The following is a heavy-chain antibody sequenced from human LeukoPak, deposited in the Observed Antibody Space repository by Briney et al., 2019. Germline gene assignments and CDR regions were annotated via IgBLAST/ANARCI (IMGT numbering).Heavy chain of an antibody. CDR2: FSYSGSP. J-gene: IGHJ5*02. CDR1: GGSISSTSYY. Sequence: SETLSLTCTVSGGSISSTSYYWGWIRQPPGKGQEWIGSFSYSGSPYYNPSLKSRVTISVDTSKNQFSLKMSSVTAADTAVYYCARPLTGYSNKFVHWGKGTLVTVSS. D-gene: IGHD4-11*01. CDR3: ARPLTGYSNKFVH. V-gene: IGHV4-39*01.